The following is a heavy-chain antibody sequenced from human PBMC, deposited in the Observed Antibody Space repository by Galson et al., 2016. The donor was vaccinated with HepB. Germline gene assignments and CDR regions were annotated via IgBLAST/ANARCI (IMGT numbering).Heavy chain of an antibody. J-gene: IGHJ4*02. CDR3: ARGGVSYSDF. CDR1: GGSIISSTSY. CDR2: IYYTGRT. Sequence: ETLSLTCTVSGGSIISSTSYRVWFRQSPVKGLEWIGSIYYTGRTYYNPSLKSRLTISVDPSKNQFSLQLSSVTAADTAVYYCARGGVSYSDFWGQGTLVTVSS. V-gene: IGHV4-39*01. D-gene: IGHD2-8*01.